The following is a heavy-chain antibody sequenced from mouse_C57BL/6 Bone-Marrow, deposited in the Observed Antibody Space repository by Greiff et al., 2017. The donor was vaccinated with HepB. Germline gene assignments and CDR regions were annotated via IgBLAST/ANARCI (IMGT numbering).Heavy chain of an antibody. CDR3: ASGVYSNYAWDAMDY. Sequence: EVQLQQSGPVLVKPGPSVKISCKASGFTFTDYYMHWVKQSHGKSLEWIGLVYPYNGGTSYNQKFKGKATLTVDTSSSTASMELNSLTSEDSAVYCCASGVYSNYAWDAMDYWGQGTSVTVSS. J-gene: IGHJ4*01. V-gene: IGHV1-36*01. CDR1: GFTFTDYY. D-gene: IGHD2-5*01. CDR2: VYPYNGGT.